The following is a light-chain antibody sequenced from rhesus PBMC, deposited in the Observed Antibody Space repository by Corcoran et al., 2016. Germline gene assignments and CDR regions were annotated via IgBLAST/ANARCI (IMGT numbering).Light chain of an antibody. V-gene: IGKV1-28*02. Sequence: DIQMTQSPSSLSASVGDNVTITCRASQGISSYVNWFQQKPGKAPKLLIDAATTLQSGVPSRFSGSGSGTVFTLTISILQPEDFATSYCQQYKSYPWTFGQGTKVEIK. CDR1: QGISSY. CDR3: QQYKSYPWT. CDR2: AAT. J-gene: IGKJ1*01.